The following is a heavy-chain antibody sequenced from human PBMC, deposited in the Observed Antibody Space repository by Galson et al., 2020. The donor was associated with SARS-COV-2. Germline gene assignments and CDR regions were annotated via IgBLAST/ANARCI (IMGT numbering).Heavy chain of an antibody. Sequence: TGGSLRLSCAVSGFTFRRYTMNWIRQAPGKGLEWLAIIAQDGRNDNYADSVKGRFIISRDNSKNLLYLPMNSLRPEDTAMYYCARGRDPGLGWEHGFASAGQGILVT. CDR2: IAQDGRND. D-gene: IGHD1-26*01. V-gene: IGHV3-30-3*01. CDR3: ARGRDPGLGWEHGFAS. J-gene: IGHJ5*01. CDR1: GFTFRRYT.